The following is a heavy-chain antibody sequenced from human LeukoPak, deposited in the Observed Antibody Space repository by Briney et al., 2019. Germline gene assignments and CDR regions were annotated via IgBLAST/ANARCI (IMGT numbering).Heavy chain of an antibody. CDR3: AKGPTTVTTAFDY. V-gene: IGHV3-23*01. CDR1: GFTFSNHA. CDR2: IGASGGST. Sequence: GGSLRLSCAASGFTFSNHAMSWVRQAQGKGLEWVSSIGASGGSTYYADTVKGRFTISRDNSKNTLYLQMNSLRAEDTAVYYCAKGPTTVTTAFDYWGQGTLVSVSS. D-gene: IGHD4-17*01. J-gene: IGHJ4*02.